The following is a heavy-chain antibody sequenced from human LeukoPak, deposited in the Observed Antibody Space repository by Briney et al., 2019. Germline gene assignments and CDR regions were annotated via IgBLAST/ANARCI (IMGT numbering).Heavy chain of an antibody. J-gene: IGHJ6*03. D-gene: IGHD4-17*01. CDR3: ARALSPLTMTTVTTWGHYYYYMDV. Sequence: ASVKVSCKASGYTFTSYYMHWVRQAPGQGLEWMGIINPSGGSTSYAQKFQGRVTMTTDTSTSTAYMELRSLRSDDTAVYYCARALSPLTMTTVTTWGHYYYYMDVWGKGTTVTVSS. CDR2: INPSGGST. CDR1: GYTFTSYY. V-gene: IGHV1-46*01.